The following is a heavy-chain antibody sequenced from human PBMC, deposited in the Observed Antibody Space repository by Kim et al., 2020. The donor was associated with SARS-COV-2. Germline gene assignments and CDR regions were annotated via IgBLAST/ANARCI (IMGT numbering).Heavy chain of an antibody. Sequence: SETLSLTCAVYGGSFSGYYWSWIRQPPGKGLEWIGEINHSGSTNYNPSLKSRVTISVDTSKNQFSLKLSSVTAADTAVYYCARGRVFAVVPIAAAGNYWYFDLWGRGTLVTVSS. V-gene: IGHV4-34*01. CDR2: INHSGST. CDR1: GGSFSGYY. J-gene: IGHJ2*01. CDR3: ARGRVFAVVPIAAAGNYWYFDL. D-gene: IGHD6-13*01.